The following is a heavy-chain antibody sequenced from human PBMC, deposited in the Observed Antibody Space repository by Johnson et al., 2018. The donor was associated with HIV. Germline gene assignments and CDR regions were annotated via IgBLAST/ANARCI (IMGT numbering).Heavy chain of an antibody. CDR3: AKDMGYGGNPGAFDI. Sequence: VQLVESGGGLVQPGRSLRLSCAASGFTFDDYAMHWVRQAPGKGLEWVSGISWNSGSIGYADSVKGRFTIYRDNAKNSLYLQMNSLRAEDTALYYCAKDMGYGGNPGAFDIWGQGTMVTVSS. CDR2: ISWNSGSI. D-gene: IGHD4-23*01. CDR1: GFTFDDYA. V-gene: IGHV3-9*01. J-gene: IGHJ3*02.